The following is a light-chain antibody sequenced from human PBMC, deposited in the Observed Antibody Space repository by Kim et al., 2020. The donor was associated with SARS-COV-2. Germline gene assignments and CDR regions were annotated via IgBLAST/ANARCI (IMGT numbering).Light chain of an antibody. J-gene: IGKJ2*01. Sequence: EIVMTQSPATLSVSPGERATLSCRASQSVSSNLAWYQQKPGQAPRLLIYGASTRATGIPARFSGSGSGTEFTFTISSLQSEDFAVYYCQQYNNWPPDTFGQGTKLEI. CDR2: GAS. CDR3: QQYNNWPPDT. V-gene: IGKV3-15*01. CDR1: QSVSSN.